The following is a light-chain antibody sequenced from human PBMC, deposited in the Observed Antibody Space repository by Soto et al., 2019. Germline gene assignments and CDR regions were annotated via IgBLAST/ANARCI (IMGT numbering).Light chain of an antibody. CDR3: QSYDSSLSGYVV. CDR2: DVT. Sequence: QSALTQPASVSGSPGQSITISCIGTSSDIGGYDFVSWYQQHPGKAPKLLIYDVTNRPSGVSYRFSGSKSGNTASLTISGLQAEDEADYYCQSYDSSLSGYVVFGGGTKLTVL. V-gene: IGLV2-14*01. J-gene: IGLJ2*01. CDR1: SSDIGGYDF.